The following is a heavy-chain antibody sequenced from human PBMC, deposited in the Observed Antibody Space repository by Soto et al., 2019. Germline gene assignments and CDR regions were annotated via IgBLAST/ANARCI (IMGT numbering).Heavy chain of an antibody. CDR1: GGSISSSIYY. J-gene: IGHJ3*02. CDR2: IYYSGST. CDR3: VSKTSVYAFDI. D-gene: IGHD4-4*01. Sequence: SETLSLTCTVSGGSISSSIYYGVWIRQPPGKVLEWIGSIYYSGSTYYNPSLKSRVTISVDTSKNQFSLKLSSVTAADTAVYYCVSKTSVYAFDIWGQGTMVTVSS. V-gene: IGHV4-39*01.